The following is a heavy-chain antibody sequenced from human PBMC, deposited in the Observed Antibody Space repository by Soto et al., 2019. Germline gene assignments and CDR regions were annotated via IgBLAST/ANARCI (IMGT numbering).Heavy chain of an antibody. J-gene: IGHJ4*02. CDR3: TRHEGGAAADPPLAY. Sequence: SETLSLTCAVSGGSVSSTQWWTWVRQAPGKGLEWLGEIYHVGITKYNPSLRSRVTISVDKSNNQFSLKLMSVPAADTAIYFCTRHEGGAAADPPLAYWGQGTLVTVSS. CDR2: IYHVGIT. D-gene: IGHD6-13*01. V-gene: IGHV4-4*02. CDR1: GGSVSSTQW.